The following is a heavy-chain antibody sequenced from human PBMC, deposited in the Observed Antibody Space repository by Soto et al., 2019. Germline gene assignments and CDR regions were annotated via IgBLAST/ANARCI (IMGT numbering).Heavy chain of an antibody. CDR2: IGTSTSYI. CDR1: GFTFSTYT. Sequence: EVQLVESGGGLVKPGGSLRLSCVASGFTFSTYTMSWVRQAPGKGLEWLSSIGTSTSYIYYANSVKGRFTISRDNAKNSVFRPMYTLRAEDTAMYYGARAAFTYSTITPFPHCGQGTLVTVSS. J-gene: IGHJ4*02. CDR3: ARAAFTYSTITPFPH. D-gene: IGHD5-12*01. V-gene: IGHV3-21*02.